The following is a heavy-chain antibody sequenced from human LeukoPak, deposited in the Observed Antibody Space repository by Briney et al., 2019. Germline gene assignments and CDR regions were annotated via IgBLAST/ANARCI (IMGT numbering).Heavy chain of an antibody. CDR1: GFSLTTSGVG. J-gene: IGHJ4*02. Sequence: SGPTLVKPPQILTLTCTFSGFSLTTSGVGVGWIRQPPGKALEWLALIYWDDDKGYSPSLKSRLTITKDTSKNQVVLTMTNMDPVDTATYYCAHRLKYGDYIYFDYWGQGTLVTVSS. V-gene: IGHV2-5*02. CDR2: IYWDDDK. CDR3: AHRLKYGDYIYFDY. D-gene: IGHD4-17*01.